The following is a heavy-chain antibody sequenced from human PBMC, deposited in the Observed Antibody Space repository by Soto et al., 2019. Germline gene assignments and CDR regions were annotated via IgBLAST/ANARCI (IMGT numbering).Heavy chain of an antibody. Sequence: GGSLRLSCAASGFTFSSYAMSWVRQAPGKGLEWVSAISGSGGSTYYADSVKGRFTISRDNSKNTLYLQMNSLRAEDTAVYYCAKDKYGGGRFIVATILVDYWGQGTLVTVSS. CDR3: AKDKYGGGRFIVATILVDY. D-gene: IGHD5-12*01. CDR2: ISGSGGST. CDR1: GFTFSSYA. J-gene: IGHJ4*02. V-gene: IGHV3-23*01.